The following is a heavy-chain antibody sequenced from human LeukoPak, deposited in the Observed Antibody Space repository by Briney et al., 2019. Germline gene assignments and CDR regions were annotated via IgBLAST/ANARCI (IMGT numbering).Heavy chain of an antibody. V-gene: IGHV1-2*06. CDR2: INPNSGGT. CDR3: ARSEGYYGSGSYYYFDY. D-gene: IGHD3-10*01. Sequence: GASVKVSCKASGGTFSSYAISWVRQAPGQGLEWMGRINPNSGGTNYAQKFQGRVTMTRDTSISTAYMELSRLRSDDTAVYYCARSEGYYGSGSYYYFDYWGQGTLVTVSS. J-gene: IGHJ4*02. CDR1: GGTFSSYA.